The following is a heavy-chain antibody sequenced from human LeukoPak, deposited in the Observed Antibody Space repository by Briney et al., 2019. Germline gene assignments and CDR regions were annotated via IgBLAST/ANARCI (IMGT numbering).Heavy chain of an antibody. CDR3: PTETNGRHYDY. CDR2: IGPTGFDR. D-gene: IGHD1-14*01. V-gene: IGHV3-21*06. CDR1: GLTFSTSG. J-gene: IGHJ4*02. Sequence: GGSLRLSCTTSGLTFSTSGFNWVRQAPGKGLGWVASIGPTGFDRYHADSIKGRFTISRDNANNFLYLQMDSLRAEDTAVYYCPTETNGRHYDYWGQGTLLTVSS.